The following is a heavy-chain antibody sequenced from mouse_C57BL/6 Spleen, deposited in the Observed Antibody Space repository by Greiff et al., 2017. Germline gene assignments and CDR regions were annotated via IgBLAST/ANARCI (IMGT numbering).Heavy chain of an antibody. J-gene: IGHJ4*01. Sequence: VQLVESGAELARPGASVKLSCKASGYTFTSYGISWVKQRTGQGLEWIGEIYPRSGNTYYNEKFKGKATLTADKSSSTAYMELRSLTSEDSAVYFCARGVITTVVALYAMDYWGQGTSVTVSS. CDR2: IYPRSGNT. D-gene: IGHD1-1*01. CDR1: GYTFTSYG. V-gene: IGHV1-81*01. CDR3: ARGVITTVVALYAMDY.